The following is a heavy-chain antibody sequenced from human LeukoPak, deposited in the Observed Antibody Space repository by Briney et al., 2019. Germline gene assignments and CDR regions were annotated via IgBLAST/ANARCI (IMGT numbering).Heavy chain of an antibody. CDR1: RYTFTGYY. V-gene: IGHV1-2*02. Sequence: ASVKVSCKASRYTFTGYYMHWVRQAPGQGLEWMGWINPNSGGTNYAQKFQGRVTMTRDTSISTAYMELSRLRSDDTAVYYCARVPPITFYMDVWGKGTTVTVSS. CDR3: ARVPPITFYMDV. CDR2: INPNSGGT. D-gene: IGHD5-12*01. J-gene: IGHJ6*03.